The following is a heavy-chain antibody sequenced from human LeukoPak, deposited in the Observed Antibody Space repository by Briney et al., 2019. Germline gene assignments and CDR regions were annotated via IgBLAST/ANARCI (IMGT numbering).Heavy chain of an antibody. Sequence: GGSLRLSCAGSGFTFSSYSMNWVRQAPGKGLEWVSYISSSGSTIYYADSVKGRFTISRDNAKNSLYLQMNSLRAEDTAAYYCASASLLYAFDIWGQGTMVTVSS. J-gene: IGHJ3*02. V-gene: IGHV3-48*04. CDR2: ISSSGSTI. D-gene: IGHD2-2*02. CDR1: GFTFSSYS. CDR3: ASASLLYAFDI.